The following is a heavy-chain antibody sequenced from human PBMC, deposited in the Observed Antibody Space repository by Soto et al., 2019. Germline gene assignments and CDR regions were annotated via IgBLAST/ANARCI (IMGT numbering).Heavy chain of an antibody. D-gene: IGHD3-9*01. Sequence: PGGSLRLSCAASGFIFSSYAMSWVRQAPGKGPEWVAVISDDGGSTYYADSVKGRFTISRDNSKNTLYLQMNSLRAKDTAVYYCARDGLTYYYYYGMDVWGQGTTVTVSS. V-gene: IGHV3-23*01. CDR3: ARDGLTYYYYYGMDV. CDR2: ISDDGGST. J-gene: IGHJ6*02. CDR1: GFIFSSYA.